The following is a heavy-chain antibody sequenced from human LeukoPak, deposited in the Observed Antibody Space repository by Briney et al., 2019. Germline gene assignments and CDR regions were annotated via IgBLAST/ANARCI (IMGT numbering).Heavy chain of an antibody. J-gene: IGHJ6*03. CDR3: ARSSYCSSTSCRYYYYMDV. CDR2: INHSGST. D-gene: IGHD2-2*01. CDR1: GGSFSGYY. Sequence: SETLSLTCAVYGGSFSGYYWSWIRQPPGKGLEWVGEINHSGSTNYNPSPKSRVTISVDTSKNQYSLKLSSVTAADTAVYYCARSSYCSSTSCRYYYYMDVWGKGTTVTVSS. V-gene: IGHV4-34*01.